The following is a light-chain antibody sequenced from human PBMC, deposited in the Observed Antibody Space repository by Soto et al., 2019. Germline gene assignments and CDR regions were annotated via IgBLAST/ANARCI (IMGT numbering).Light chain of an antibody. CDR2: GAS. CDR1: QTVGNNY. J-gene: IGKJ1*01. Sequence: EIVLTQSPGTLSLSPGERATLSCRASQTVGNNYLDWYQQKPGQAPRLLIYGASSRATVIPDRFSGSGSGTEFTLTISRLEPEDCAVYCCRQSATSPRTFGQGT. V-gene: IGKV3-20*01. CDR3: RQSATSPRT.